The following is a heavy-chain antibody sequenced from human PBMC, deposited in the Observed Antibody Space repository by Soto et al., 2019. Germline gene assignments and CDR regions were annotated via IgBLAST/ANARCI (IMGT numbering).Heavy chain of an antibody. V-gene: IGHV6-1*01. J-gene: IGHJ6*03. CDR3: ARGSWDDVSGHYYMDV. CDR1: GDSVSSNSAG. CDR2: TYYKSKWYY. D-gene: IGHD1-1*01. Sequence: SQTLSLTCDISGDSVSSNSAGWNWIRQTPSRGLEWLGRTYYKSKWYYTYAASVKSRITVSPDTSKNQFSLQLTSVTPEDTAVYYCARGSWDDVSGHYYMDVWYKGTTVTVSS.